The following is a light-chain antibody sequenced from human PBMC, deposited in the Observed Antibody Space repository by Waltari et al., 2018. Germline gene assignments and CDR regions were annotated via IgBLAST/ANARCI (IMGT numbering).Light chain of an antibody. V-gene: IGKV1-39*01. CDR2: TSS. J-gene: IGKJ4*01. Sequence: DIQMTQSPSSLSASIGDRVTITCRASQKINAYVNWYQQKPGRDPSFLIYTSSTLQTGVPSRFSATGYDTDFTLTISSLQPEDMATYYCQQSFSIPVTFGGGTKVEF. CDR1: QKINAY. CDR3: QQSFSIPVT.